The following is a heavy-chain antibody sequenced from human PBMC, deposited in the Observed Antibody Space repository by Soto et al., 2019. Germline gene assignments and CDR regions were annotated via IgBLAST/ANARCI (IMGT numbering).Heavy chain of an antibody. Sequence: QVQLVQSGAEEKKPGASVKVSCKASGYTFISYAMHWVRQAPGQRLEWMGWINAGNGNTKYSQKFQGRVTITRDTSASTAYMELSSLRSEDTAVYYCARGPGGPDGPGDYWGQGTLVTVSS. CDR1: GYTFISYA. CDR3: ARGPGGPDGPGDY. D-gene: IGHD2-15*01. J-gene: IGHJ4*02. V-gene: IGHV1-3*05. CDR2: INAGNGNT.